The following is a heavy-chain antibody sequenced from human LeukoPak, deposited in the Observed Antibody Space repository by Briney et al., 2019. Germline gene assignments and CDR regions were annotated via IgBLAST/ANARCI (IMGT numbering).Heavy chain of an antibody. CDR2: IYYRGST. D-gene: IGHD6-13*01. Sequence: SETLSLTCTVSGGSISSGGYYWSWIRQHPGKGLEWIGYIYYRGSTYYNPSLKSRVTISVDTSKNQFSLKLSSVTAADTAVYYCARVAPEIAAAVDYWGQGTLVTVSS. CDR1: GGSISSGGYY. CDR3: ARVAPEIAAAVDY. J-gene: IGHJ4*02. V-gene: IGHV4-31*03.